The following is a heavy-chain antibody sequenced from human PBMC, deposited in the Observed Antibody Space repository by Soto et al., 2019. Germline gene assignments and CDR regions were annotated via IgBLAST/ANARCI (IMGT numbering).Heavy chain of an antibody. Sequence: GGSLRLSCAASGFTFSSYAMSWVRQAPGKGLEWVSAISGSGGSTYYADSVKGRFTISRDNSKNTLYLQMNSLRAEDTAVYYCAKDFGDGVPAGRLFDYWGQGTLVTVSS. V-gene: IGHV3-23*01. CDR1: GFTFSSYA. J-gene: IGHJ4*02. D-gene: IGHD2-2*01. CDR3: AKDFGDGVPAGRLFDY. CDR2: ISGSGGST.